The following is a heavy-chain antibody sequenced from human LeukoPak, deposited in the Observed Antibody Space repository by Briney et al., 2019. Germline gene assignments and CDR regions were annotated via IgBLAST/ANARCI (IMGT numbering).Heavy chain of an antibody. J-gene: IGHJ6*02. CDR3: ARYPPGYFGMDV. CDR1: GYIFTSYW. Sequence: GESLKISCKGSGYIFTSYWIGWVRQMPGKGPEWMGIIHSGDSNTRYSPSFQGQVTISVDKSISTAYLQWSSLKASDTATYYCARYPPGYFGMDVWGQGTTVTVSS. V-gene: IGHV5-51*01. CDR2: IHSGDSNT.